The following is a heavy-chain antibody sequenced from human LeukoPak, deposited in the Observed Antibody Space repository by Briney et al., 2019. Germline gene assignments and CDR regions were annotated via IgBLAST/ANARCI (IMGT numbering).Heavy chain of an antibody. Sequence: SETLSLTCTVSGGSISSYYWSWIRQPPGKGLEWIGYIYYSGSTNYSPSLKSRVTISVDTSKNQFSLKLSSVTAADTAVYYCASGITIDQGYGMDVWGQGTTVTVSS. J-gene: IGHJ6*02. CDR2: IYYSGST. V-gene: IGHV4-59*01. CDR3: ASGITIDQGYGMDV. D-gene: IGHD3-3*01. CDR1: GGSISSYY.